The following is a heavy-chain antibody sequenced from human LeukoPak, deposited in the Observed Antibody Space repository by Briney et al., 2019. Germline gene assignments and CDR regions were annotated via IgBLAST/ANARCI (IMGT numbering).Heavy chain of an antibody. D-gene: IGHD2-2*01. V-gene: IGHV4-4*07. J-gene: IGHJ6*03. Sequence: SETLSLTCTVSGGSISSYYWSWIRQPAGKGLEWIGRIYTSGSTNYNPSLKSRATMSVDTSKNQFSLKLSSVTAADTAVYYCARASIVVVPAAMQADDYYYMDVWGKGTTVTVSS. CDR3: ARASIVVVPAAMQADDYYYMDV. CDR1: GGSISSYY. CDR2: IYTSGST.